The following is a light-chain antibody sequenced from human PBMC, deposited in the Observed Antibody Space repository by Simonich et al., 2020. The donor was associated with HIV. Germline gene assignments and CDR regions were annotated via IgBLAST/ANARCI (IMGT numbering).Light chain of an antibody. J-gene: IGKJ2*01. CDR2: KAS. CDR1: QRINSW. V-gene: IGKV1-5*03. Sequence: DIQMTQSPSTLSASVGDRVTITCRASQRINSWLAWYQQKPGKAPKLLIYKASSLESGVPSRFSGSGSGTEFTLTISSLQPDDFATYYCQQYNSYSPMYTFGQGTKLEIK. CDR3: QQYNSYSPMYT.